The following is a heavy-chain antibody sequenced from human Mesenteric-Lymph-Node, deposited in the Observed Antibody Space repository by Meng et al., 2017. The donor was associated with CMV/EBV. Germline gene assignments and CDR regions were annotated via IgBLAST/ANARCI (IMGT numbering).Heavy chain of an antibody. D-gene: IGHD3-9*01. CDR3: ARGSSYDILTGYFDY. V-gene: IGHV4-34*01. J-gene: IGHJ4*02. CDR1: GGSFSGYY. CDR2: INHSGST. Sequence: QVKLTHGGAGLLKPSETLSVTCAVYGGSFSGYYWNWIRQSPEKGLEWIGEINHSGSTTYNPSFTSRIIISVDTSTNQISLNMSSVTAADTAVYYCARGSSYDILTGYFDYWGQGALVTVSS.